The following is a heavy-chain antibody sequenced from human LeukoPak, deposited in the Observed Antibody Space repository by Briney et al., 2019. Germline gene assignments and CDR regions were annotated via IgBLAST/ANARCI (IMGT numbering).Heavy chain of an antibody. CDR2: ICSDGSSK. Sequence: GGSLRLSCAASGFTFSNYGMHWVRQAPGKGLEWVAVICSDGSSKHYADSVKGRFTISRDNSKNTLYLQMSSLRAEDTALYYCARGQPPSYYDMDVWGQGTTVTVSS. CDR1: GFTFSNYG. V-gene: IGHV3-33*01. CDR3: ARGQPPSYYDMDV. J-gene: IGHJ6*02. D-gene: IGHD6-13*01.